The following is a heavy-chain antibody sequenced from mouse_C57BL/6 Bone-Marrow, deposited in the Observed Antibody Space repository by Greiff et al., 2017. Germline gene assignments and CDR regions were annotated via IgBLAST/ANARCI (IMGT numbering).Heavy chain of an antibody. J-gene: IGHJ4*01. CDR1: GFSLTSYA. V-gene: IGHV2-9-1*01. Sequence: VKLQESGPGLVAPSQSLSITCTVSGFSLTSYAISWVRQPPGKGLEWLGVIWTGGGTNYNSALKSRLSISKDNSKSQVFLKMNSLQTDDTARYYCAREPYDYDGRGYYAMDYWGQGTSVTVSS. CDR3: AREPYDYDGRGYYAMDY. D-gene: IGHD2-4*01. CDR2: IWTGGGT.